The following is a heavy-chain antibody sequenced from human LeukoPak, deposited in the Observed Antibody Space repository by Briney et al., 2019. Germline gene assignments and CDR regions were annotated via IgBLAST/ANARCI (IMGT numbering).Heavy chain of an antibody. J-gene: IGHJ6*04. D-gene: IGHD6-25*01. CDR3: ARDAPGSAEMDV. Sequence: GASVNVSCKASGYTFTGYYMHWVRQAPGQGLEWMGWINPNSGGTNYAQKLQGRVTMTRDTSISTAYMELSRLRSDDTAVYYCARDAPGSAEMDVWGKGTTVTVSS. CDR1: GYTFTGYY. V-gene: IGHV1-2*02. CDR2: INPNSGGT.